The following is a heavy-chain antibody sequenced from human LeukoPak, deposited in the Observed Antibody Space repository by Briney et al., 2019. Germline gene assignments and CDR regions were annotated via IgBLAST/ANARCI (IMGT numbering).Heavy chain of an antibody. CDR2: ISYDGSNK. D-gene: IGHD4-17*01. V-gene: IGHV3-30-3*01. J-gene: IGHJ4*02. CDR3: AREYGDYVFDY. Sequence: PGGSLRLSCAASGFTFSSYAMHWVRQAPGKGLEWVAVISYDGSNKYYADSVKGRFTISGDNSKNTLYLQMNSLRAEDTAVYYCAREYGDYVFDYWGQGTLVTVSS. CDR1: GFTFSSYA.